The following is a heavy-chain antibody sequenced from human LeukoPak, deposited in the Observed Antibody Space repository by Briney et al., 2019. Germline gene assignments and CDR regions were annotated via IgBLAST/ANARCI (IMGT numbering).Heavy chain of an antibody. CDR3: AKLISPYDY. Sequence: QPGRSLRLSCAASGFTFSSYGMHWVRQAPGKGLEWVAVISYDGSNKYYADSVKGRFTISRDNSKNTLYLQMNSLRAEDTAVYYCAKLISPYDYWGQGTLVTVSS. J-gene: IGHJ4*02. CDR1: GFTFSSYG. V-gene: IGHV3-30*18. CDR2: ISYDGSNK.